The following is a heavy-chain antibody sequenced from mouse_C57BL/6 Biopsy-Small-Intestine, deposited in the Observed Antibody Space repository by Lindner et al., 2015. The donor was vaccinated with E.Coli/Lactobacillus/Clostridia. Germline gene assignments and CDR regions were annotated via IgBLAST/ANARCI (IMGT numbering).Heavy chain of an antibody. D-gene: IGHD3-2*02. J-gene: IGHJ4*01. CDR1: GYAFSSYW. CDR3: TLDSSGYVRYAMDY. CDR2: IDPENGDT. Sequence: QESGAELVKPGASVKISCKASGYAFSSYWMNWVKQRPEQGLEWIGWIDPENGDTEYASKFQGKATITADTSSNTAYLQLSSLTSEDTAVYYCTLDSSGYVRYAMDYWGQGTSVTVSS. V-gene: IGHV14-4*01.